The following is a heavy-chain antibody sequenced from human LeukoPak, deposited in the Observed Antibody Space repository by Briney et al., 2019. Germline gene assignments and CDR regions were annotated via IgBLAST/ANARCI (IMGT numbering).Heavy chain of an antibody. CDR3: ATPIGELLPIV. CDR2: IIPILGIA. J-gene: IGHJ4*02. V-gene: IGHV1-69*04. Sequence: GASVKVSCKASGGTFSSYAISWVRQAPGQGLEWMGRIIPILGIANYAQKFQGRVAITADESTSTAYMELSSLRSEDTAVYYCATPIGELLPIVWGQGTLVTVSS. D-gene: IGHD1-26*01. CDR1: GGTFSSYA.